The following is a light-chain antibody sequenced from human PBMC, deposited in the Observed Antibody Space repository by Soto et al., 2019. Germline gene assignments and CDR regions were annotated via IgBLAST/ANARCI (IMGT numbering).Light chain of an antibody. CDR3: TSYTSSNTLHV. CDR1: SSDVGGYKY. J-gene: IGLJ1*01. CDR2: EVS. V-gene: IGLV2-14*01. Sequence: QSVLTQPASVSGPPGQSITISCTRTSSDVGGYKYVSWYQQHPGKAPKLMIYEVSNRPSGVSNRFSGSKSGNTASLTISGLQAEDEDDYYCTSYTSSNTLHVFGTGTKVTVL.